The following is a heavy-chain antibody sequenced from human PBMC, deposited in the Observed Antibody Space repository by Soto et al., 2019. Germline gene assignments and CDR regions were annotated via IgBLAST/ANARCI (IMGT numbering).Heavy chain of an antibody. V-gene: IGHV3-30*18. CDR3: AKSLNKFWVLEYDFWSGYYFTVPYYYYGMDV. CDR2: ISYDGSNK. CDR1: GFTFSSYG. D-gene: IGHD3-3*01. Sequence: GGSLRLSCAASGFTFSSYGMHWVRQAPGKGLEWVAVISYDGSNKYYADSVKGRFTISRDNSKNTLYLQMNSLRAEDTAVYYCAKSLNKFWVLEYDFWSGYYFTVPYYYYGMDVWGQGTTVTVSS. J-gene: IGHJ6*02.